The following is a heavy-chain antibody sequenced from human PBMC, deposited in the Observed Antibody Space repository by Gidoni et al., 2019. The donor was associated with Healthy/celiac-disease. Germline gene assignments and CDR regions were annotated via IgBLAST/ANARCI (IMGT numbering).Heavy chain of an antibody. CDR1: GYTFTSYG. CDR2: ISAYNCNT. D-gene: IGHD6-6*01. CDR3: AIVYYSSSGGGYFDY. V-gene: IGHV1-18*01. Sequence: QVQLVQSGAEVKKPGASVKVSCKASGYTFTSYGISWVRQAPGQGLEGMGWISAYNCNTNYAQKLQGRVTMTTDTSTSTAYMELRSLRSDDTAVYYCAIVYYSSSGGGYFDYWGQGTLVTVSS. J-gene: IGHJ4*02.